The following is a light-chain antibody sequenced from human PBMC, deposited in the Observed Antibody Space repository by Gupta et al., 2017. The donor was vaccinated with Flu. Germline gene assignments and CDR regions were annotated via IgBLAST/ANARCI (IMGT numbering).Light chain of an antibody. Sequence: VLTQSPGTLSLSPGERATLSCGASQSVTNTYLAWYQQKPGQAPRLLIYDASSRATGIPDRFSGSGSGTDFTLTISRLEPEEFAVYYCHHDGSSPITFGQGTLLEIK. CDR3: HHDGSSPIT. J-gene: IGKJ5*01. CDR2: DAS. V-gene: IGKV3-20*01. CDR1: QSVTNTY.